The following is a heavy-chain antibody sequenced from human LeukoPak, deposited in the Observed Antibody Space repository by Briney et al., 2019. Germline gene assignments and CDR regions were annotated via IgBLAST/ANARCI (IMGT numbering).Heavy chain of an antibody. CDR3: ARGYYYDSSGYYWK. D-gene: IGHD3-22*01. CDR1: GGSISSYY. Sequence: SETLSLTCTVPGGSISSYYWSWVRQPAREGLEWIGRIYTSGCTNYNPSLKSRVTISVDTSKNQFSLKLSSVTAADTAVYYCARGYYYDSSGYYWKWGQGTLVTVSS. V-gene: IGHV4-4*07. CDR2: IYTSGCT. J-gene: IGHJ4*02.